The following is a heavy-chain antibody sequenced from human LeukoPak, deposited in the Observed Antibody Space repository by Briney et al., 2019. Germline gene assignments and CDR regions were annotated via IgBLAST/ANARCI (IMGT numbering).Heavy chain of an antibody. D-gene: IGHD3-16*01. V-gene: IGHV4-59*08. CDR2: IYYSGST. J-gene: IGHJ4*02. CDR1: GGSISSYY. Sequence: SETLSLTCTVSGGSISSYYWSWIRQPPGKGLEWIGYIYYSGSTNYNPSLKRRVTISVDTSKNQFSLKLSSVSAADTAVYYCASLLGGYFDYWGQGTLVTVSS. CDR3: ASLLGGYFDY.